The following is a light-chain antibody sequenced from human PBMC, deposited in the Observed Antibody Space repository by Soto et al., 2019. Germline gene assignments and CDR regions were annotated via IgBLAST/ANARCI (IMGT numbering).Light chain of an antibody. Sequence: DIVMTQSPDSLAVSLGERATINCKSSQSVLSSSNKKNYLAWHQQKPGQPPKLLISWASTRGSGVPDRFRGSGSGTDFTLTISSLQAEDVSVYYCQQNYSAPLTFAGGTKVDIK. CDR1: QSVLSSSNKKNY. V-gene: IGKV4-1*01. J-gene: IGKJ4*01. CDR3: QQNYSAPLT. CDR2: WAS.